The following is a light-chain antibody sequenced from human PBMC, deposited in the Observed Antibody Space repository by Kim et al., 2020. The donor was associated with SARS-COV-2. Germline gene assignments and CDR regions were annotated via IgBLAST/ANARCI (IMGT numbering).Light chain of an antibody. Sequence: GKTVTISCARSSGSIASNYVQWYQQRPGSSPTIVIYDDNQRPSGVPDRFSGSIDSSSKSASLTISGLQTEDEADYYCQSYDSNNWVFGGGTKLTVL. CDR1: SGSIASNY. CDR3: QSYDSNNWV. CDR2: DDN. J-gene: IGLJ3*02. V-gene: IGLV6-57*01.